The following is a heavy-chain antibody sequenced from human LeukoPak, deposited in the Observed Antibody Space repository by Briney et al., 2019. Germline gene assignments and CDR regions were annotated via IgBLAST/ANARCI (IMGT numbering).Heavy chain of an antibody. CDR2: ISAYNGNT. CDR3: ARSGGGGYSYGYVSYYYYYMDV. Sequence: ASVKVSCKASGYTFTSYGISWVRQAPGQGLEWMGWISAYNGNTNYAQKLQGRVTMTTDTSTSTAYMELRSLRSDDTAVYYCARSGGGGYSYGYVSYYYYYMDVWGKGTTVTISS. CDR1: GYTFTSYG. V-gene: IGHV1-18*01. D-gene: IGHD5-18*01. J-gene: IGHJ6*03.